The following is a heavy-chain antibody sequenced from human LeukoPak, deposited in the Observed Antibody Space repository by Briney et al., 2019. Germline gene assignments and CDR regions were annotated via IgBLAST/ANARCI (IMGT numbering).Heavy chain of an antibody. V-gene: IGHV3-23*01. Sequence: GGSLRLSCAVSGFTFSSYALSWVRHAPGKGLEWVSSISGSGGSTYYADSVKGRFTISRDNSKNTLYLQTNSLRAEDTAIYYCAKLRTSGYHREYFGYWGQGTLVTVSS. CDR3: AKLRTSGYHREYFGY. J-gene: IGHJ4*02. CDR2: ISGSGGST. CDR1: GFTFSSYA. D-gene: IGHD3-22*01.